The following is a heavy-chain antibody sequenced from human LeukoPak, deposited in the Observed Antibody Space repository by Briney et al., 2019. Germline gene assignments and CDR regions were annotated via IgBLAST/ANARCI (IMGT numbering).Heavy chain of an antibody. V-gene: IGHV4-39*01. D-gene: IGHD5-18*01. CDR1: GGSISSSSYY. CDR3: ATTGNTATTVEDY. Sequence: KSSETLSLTCTVSGGSISSSSYYWGWIRQPPGKGLEWIGSIYYSGSTYYNPSLKSRVTISVDTSKNQFSLKLSSVTAADTAVYYCATTGNTATTVEDYWGQGTLVTVSS. CDR2: IYYSGST. J-gene: IGHJ4*02.